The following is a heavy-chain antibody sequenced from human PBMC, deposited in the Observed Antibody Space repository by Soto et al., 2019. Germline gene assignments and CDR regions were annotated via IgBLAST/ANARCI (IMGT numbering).Heavy chain of an antibody. J-gene: IGHJ6*02. CDR3: ARGELYYYYGMDV. CDR1: GYTFTGYY. CDR2: INPDSGGT. D-gene: IGHD1-26*01. V-gene: IGHV1-2*02. Sequence: RASVKVSCKASGYTFTGYYMHWVRQAPGQGLEWMGWINPDSGGTNYAQKFQGRVTMTRDTSISTAYMELSRLRSDDTAVYYCARGELYYYYGMDVWGQGTTVTVSS.